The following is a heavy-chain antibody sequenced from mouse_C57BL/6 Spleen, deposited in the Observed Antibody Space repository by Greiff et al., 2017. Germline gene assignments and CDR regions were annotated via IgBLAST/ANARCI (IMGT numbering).Heavy chain of an antibody. CDR2: IYPGDGDT. V-gene: IGHV1-80*01. CDR3: ARYSSGYPYYFDY. J-gene: IGHJ2*01. Sequence: VQLQQSGAELVKPGASVKISCKASGYAFSSYWMNWVKQRPGKGLEWIGQIYPGDGDTNYNGKFKGKATLTADKSSSTAYMQLSSLTSEDSAVYFCARYSSGYPYYFDYWGQGTTLTVSS. D-gene: IGHD3-2*02. CDR1: GYAFSSYW.